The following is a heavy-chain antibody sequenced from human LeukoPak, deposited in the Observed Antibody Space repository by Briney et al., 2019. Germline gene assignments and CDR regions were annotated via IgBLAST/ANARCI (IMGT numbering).Heavy chain of an antibody. Sequence: ASVKVSCKASGYTLTSYGISWVRQAPGQGLEWMGWISAYNGNTNYAQKLQGRVTMTTDTSTSTAYMELRSLRSDDTAVYYCARGPMVRGVIQYYFDYWGQGTLVTVSS. D-gene: IGHD3-10*01. CDR1: GYTLTSYG. CDR2: ISAYNGNT. CDR3: ARGPMVRGVIQYYFDY. J-gene: IGHJ4*02. V-gene: IGHV1-18*01.